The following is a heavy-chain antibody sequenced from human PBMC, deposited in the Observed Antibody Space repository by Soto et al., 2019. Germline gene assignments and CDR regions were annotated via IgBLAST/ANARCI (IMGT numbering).Heavy chain of an antibody. D-gene: IGHD3-9*01. V-gene: IGHV4-31*03. CDR2: IYYSGST. Sequence: SETLSLTCTVSGGSISSGGYYWSWTRQHPGKGLEWIGYIYYSGSTYYNPSLKSRVTISVDTSKNQFSLKLSSVTAADTAVYYCARRPTYYDILTGYGYYWYFDLWGRGTLVTVSS. J-gene: IGHJ2*01. CDR1: GGSISSGGYY. CDR3: ARRPTYYDILTGYGYYWYFDL.